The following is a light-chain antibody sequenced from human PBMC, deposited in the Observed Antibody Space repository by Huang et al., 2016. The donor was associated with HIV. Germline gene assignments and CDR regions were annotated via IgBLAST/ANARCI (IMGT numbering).Light chain of an antibody. J-gene: IGKJ1*01. V-gene: IGKV4-1*01. CDR3: QQYYASPQT. CDR1: QSVFSTSTNKDY. CDR2: WSS. Sequence: DIVIAQSPVSLAVSLGERATLTCRSSQSVFSTSTNKDYLAWFQQKPGQRPKLLLFWSSTREVGVPDRFSGSGSGTHFTLTIANLEADDAAIYYCQQYYASPQTFGQGTRV.